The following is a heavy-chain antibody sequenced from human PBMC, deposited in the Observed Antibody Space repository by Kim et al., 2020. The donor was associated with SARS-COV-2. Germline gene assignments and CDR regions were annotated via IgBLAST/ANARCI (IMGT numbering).Heavy chain of an antibody. CDR3: VKNWNGDY. CDR2: GGTT. D-gene: IGHD1-1*01. V-gene: IGHV3-64D*06. J-gene: IGHJ4*02. Sequence: GGTTYYADSVKGRFTISRDNSKNTLYLQMSSRRAEDTAVYYCVKNWNGDYWGQGTLVTVSS.